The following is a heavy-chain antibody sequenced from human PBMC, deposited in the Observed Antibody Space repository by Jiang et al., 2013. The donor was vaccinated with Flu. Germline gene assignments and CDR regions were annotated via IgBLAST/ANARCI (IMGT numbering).Heavy chain of an antibody. J-gene: IGHJ3*02. V-gene: IGHV2-5*01. CDR2: IYWNDDK. Sequence: KPTQTLTLTCTFSGFSLSTSGVGVGWIRQPPGKALEWLALIYWNDDKRYSPSLKSRLTITKDTSKNQVVLTMTNMDPVDTATYYCAHKFLKGQWLVPDDAFDIWGQGTMVTVSS. CDR3: AHKFLKGQWLVPDDAFDI. D-gene: IGHD6-19*01. CDR1: GFSLSTSGVG.